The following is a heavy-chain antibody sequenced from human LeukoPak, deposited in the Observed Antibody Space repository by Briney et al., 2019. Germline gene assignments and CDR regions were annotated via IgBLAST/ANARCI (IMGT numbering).Heavy chain of an antibody. D-gene: IGHD2-2*01. Sequence: ASVKVSCKASGYTFTSYGISWVRQAPGQGLEWMGWISAYNGNTNYAQKPQGRVTMTTDTSTSTAYMELRSLRSDDTAVYYCAREHCSSTSCYPPKDYWGQGTLVTVSS. J-gene: IGHJ4*02. CDR1: GYTFTSYG. V-gene: IGHV1-18*04. CDR3: AREHCSSTSCYPPKDY. CDR2: ISAYNGNT.